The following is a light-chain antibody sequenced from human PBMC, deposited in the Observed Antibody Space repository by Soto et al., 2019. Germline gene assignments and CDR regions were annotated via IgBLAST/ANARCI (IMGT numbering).Light chain of an antibody. Sequence: EIVLTQSPGTLSLSPGERATLSCRASQSVSSSYLAWYQQKPGQAPRLLIYGASSRATGIPDRFSGSGAGTDFTLTIGRLEPEVVAVYYCQQYGSVRTFGQGTPVEIK. CDR2: GAS. J-gene: IGKJ1*01. CDR3: QQYGSVRT. CDR1: QSVSSSY. V-gene: IGKV3-20*01.